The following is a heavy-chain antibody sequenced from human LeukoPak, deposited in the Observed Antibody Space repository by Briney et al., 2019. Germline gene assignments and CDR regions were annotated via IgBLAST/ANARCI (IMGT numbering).Heavy chain of an antibody. CDR3: ARGPVGSGWSPDFDY. V-gene: IGHV4-34*01. CDR1: GGSFSGYY. J-gene: IGHJ4*02. Sequence: PSETLSLTCAVYGGSFSGYYWSWIRQPPGKGLEWIGEINHSGSTNYNPSLKSRVTISVDTSKNQFSLKLSSVTAADTAVYYCARGPVGSGWSPDFDYWGQGTLVTVSS. CDR2: INHSGST. D-gene: IGHD6-19*01.